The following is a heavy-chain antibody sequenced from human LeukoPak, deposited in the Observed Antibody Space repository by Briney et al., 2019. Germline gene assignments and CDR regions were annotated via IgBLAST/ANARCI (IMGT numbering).Heavy chain of an antibody. V-gene: IGHV4-30-2*01. Sequence: PSETLSLTCTVSGGSISSGGYYWSWIRQPPGKGLEWIGYIYHDGSTYSNPSLKSRVTISPDRSKKQFSLELSSVTAADTAVYYCARDTDTTMPISWGQGTLVTVSS. CDR2: IYHDGST. CDR1: GGSISSGGYY. D-gene: IGHD5-18*01. J-gene: IGHJ5*02. CDR3: ARDTDTTMPIS.